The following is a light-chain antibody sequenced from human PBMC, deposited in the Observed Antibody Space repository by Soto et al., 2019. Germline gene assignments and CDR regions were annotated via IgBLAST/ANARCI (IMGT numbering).Light chain of an antibody. CDR3: SSYAGSNIL. V-gene: IGLV2-8*01. Sequence: QSALTQPPSAYGSPGQSVTISCTGTSSDVGGYNYVSWYQQHPGKAPKLMIYEVNKRPSGVPDRFSASKSGNTASLTVSGLQAEDEADYYCSSYAGSNILFGTGTKVTVL. J-gene: IGLJ1*01. CDR1: SSDVGGYNY. CDR2: EVN.